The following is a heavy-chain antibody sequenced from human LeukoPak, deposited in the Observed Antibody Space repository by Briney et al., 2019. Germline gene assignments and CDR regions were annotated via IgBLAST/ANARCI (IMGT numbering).Heavy chain of an antibody. D-gene: IGHD6-6*01. V-gene: IGHV3-30-3*01. CDR2: ISYDGSNK. CDR3: ARDRQGYSSSLPDY. CDR1: GFTFSSYA. J-gene: IGHJ4*02. Sequence: GGSLRLSCAASGFTFSSYAMHWVRQAPGKGLEWVAVISYDGSNKYYADSVKGRFTISRDNSKNTLYLQMNSLRAEDTAVYYCARDRQGYSSSLPDYWSQGTLVTVSS.